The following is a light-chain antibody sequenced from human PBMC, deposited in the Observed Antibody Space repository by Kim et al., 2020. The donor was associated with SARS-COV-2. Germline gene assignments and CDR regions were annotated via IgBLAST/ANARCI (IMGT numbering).Light chain of an antibody. CDR1: NSNIGSNT. Sequence: QSVLTPPPSASGTRGQRVTISCSGSNSNIGSNTVNWYQEVPGTAPKLLSYLNSQRPSGGPDRFSGSKSGTSASLAISGLQSGDEADYYCATWDDSPDGPVFGGGTQLTVL. CDR2: LNS. J-gene: IGLJ2*01. CDR3: ATWDDSPDGPV. V-gene: IGLV1-44*01.